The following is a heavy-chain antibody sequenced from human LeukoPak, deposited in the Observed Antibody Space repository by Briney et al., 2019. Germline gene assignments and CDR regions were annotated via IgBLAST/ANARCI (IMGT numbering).Heavy chain of an antibody. V-gene: IGHV3-30*04. D-gene: IGHD3-10*01. Sequence: PGRSLRLSCTASGFTFGDYAMSWFRQAPGKGLEWVALISYDGSNKYYADSVKGRFTISRDNSKNTLYLQMNSLRAEDTAVYYCAKGERIRDYFDYWGQGTLVTVSS. CDR3: AKGERIRDYFDY. J-gene: IGHJ4*02. CDR2: ISYDGSNK. CDR1: GFTFGDYA.